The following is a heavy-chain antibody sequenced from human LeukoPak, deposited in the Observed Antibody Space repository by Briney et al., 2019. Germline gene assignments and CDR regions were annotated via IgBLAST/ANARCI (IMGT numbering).Heavy chain of an antibody. J-gene: IGHJ4*02. CDR3: GRFGYVAAVDS. Sequence: GGSLRLSCTSSGFTFSSYWMTWVRQAPGKGLEWVANIEPAGSATYYVDSVKGRFTISRDNAKNLLYLQMNSLRAEDSAVYHCGRFGYVAAVDSWGRGALVTVSS. V-gene: IGHV3-7*01. D-gene: IGHD2-15*01. CDR2: IEPAGSAT. CDR1: GFTFSSYW.